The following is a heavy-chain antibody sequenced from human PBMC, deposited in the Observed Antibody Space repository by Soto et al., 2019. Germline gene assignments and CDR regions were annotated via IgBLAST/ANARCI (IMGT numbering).Heavy chain of an antibody. CDR2: ISAYNGNT. D-gene: IGHD2-2*01. CDR3: AREPFSVVVPAAMYGMDV. Sequence: QVQLVQSGAEVKKPGASVKVSCKASGYTFTSYGISWVRQAPGQGLEWMGWISAYNGNTNDAQKLQGRDTMTTDTSTSTAYMELRSLRSDDTAVYYCAREPFSVVVPAAMYGMDVWGQGTTVTVSS. V-gene: IGHV1-18*01. CDR1: GYTFTSYG. J-gene: IGHJ6*02.